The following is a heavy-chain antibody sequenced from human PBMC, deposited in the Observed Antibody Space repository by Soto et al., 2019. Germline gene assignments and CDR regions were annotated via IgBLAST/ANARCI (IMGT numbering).Heavy chain of an antibody. CDR2: SRNKANSYIT. D-gene: IGHD1-26*01. Sequence: GGSLRLSCTASGLIFSDHFMDWVRQAPGKGLEWVARSRNKANSYITDYAASVIGRFTISRDDSKNSVYLQMNSLKADDTAVYYCANAYSGNYPYWAQGTLVTVSS. CDR1: GLIFSDHF. CDR3: ANAYSGNYPY. V-gene: IGHV3-72*01. J-gene: IGHJ4*02.